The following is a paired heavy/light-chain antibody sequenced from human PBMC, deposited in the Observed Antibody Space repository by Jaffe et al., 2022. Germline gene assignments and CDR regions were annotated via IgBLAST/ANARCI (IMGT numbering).Light chain of an antibody. CDR3: QQYGSSPPRFT. J-gene: IGKJ3*01. V-gene: IGKV3-20*01. CDR2: GAS. Sequence: EIVLTQSPGTLSLSPGERATLSCRASQSVSSSYLAWYQQKPGQAPRLLIYGASSRATGIPDRFSGSGSGTDFTLTISRLEPEDFAVYYCQQYGSSPPRFTFGPGTKVDIK. CDR1: QSVSSSY.
Heavy chain of an antibody. V-gene: IGHV3-23*01. CDR2: ISGSGGST. Sequence: EVQLLESGGGLVQPGGSLRLSCAASGFTFSSYAMNWVRQAPGKGLEWVSAISGSGGSTYYADSVKGRFTISRDNSKNTLYLQMNSLRAEDTAVYYCAKDQPYIVATPIGYRYFDYWGQGTLVTVSS. CDR3: AKDQPYIVATPIGYRYFDY. D-gene: IGHD5-12*01. J-gene: IGHJ4*02. CDR1: GFTFSSYA.